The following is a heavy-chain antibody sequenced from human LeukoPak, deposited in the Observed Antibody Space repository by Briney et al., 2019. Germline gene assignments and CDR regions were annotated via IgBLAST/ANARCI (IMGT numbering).Heavy chain of an antibody. V-gene: IGHV3-23*01. CDR3: AKDQFATCYSAVDY. D-gene: IGHD2-15*01. CDR1: GFMFSTYA. Sequence: PGGSLRLSCAASGFMFSTYAMSWVRQAPGKGLQWVSTICGSGGSTFFADSVKGRFTISRDNSKNTLYLQMNSLRVEDTAIYYCAKDQFATCYSAVDYGGQGTVVTVS. CDR2: ICGSGGST. J-gene: IGHJ4*02.